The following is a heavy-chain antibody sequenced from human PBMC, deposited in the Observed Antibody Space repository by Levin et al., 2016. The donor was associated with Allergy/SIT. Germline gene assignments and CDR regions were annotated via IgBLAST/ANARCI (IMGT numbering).Heavy chain of an antibody. CDR3: ARSWGSSWHTPLGY. CDR1: GYTFTSYD. Sequence: ASVKVSCKASGYTFTSYDINWVRQATGQGLEWMGWMNPNSGNTGYAQKFQGRVTMTRNTSISTAYMELSSLRSEDTAVYYCARSWGSSWHTPLGYWGQGTLVPVSS. J-gene: IGHJ4*02. V-gene: IGHV1-8*01. CDR2: MNPNSGNT. D-gene: IGHD6-13*01.